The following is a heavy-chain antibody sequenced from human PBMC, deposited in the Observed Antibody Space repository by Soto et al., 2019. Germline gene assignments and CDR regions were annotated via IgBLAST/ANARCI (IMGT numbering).Heavy chain of an antibody. Sequence: GGSLGLACAASGFTVSSYIMDWVRQAPGKGLEWVSSISSSSSYIYYAASVKGRFTISRDNAKNSLYLQMNSLRAEDTAVYYCARDKIRLIAYCSRRSCYSRALDIRGQGPMVTGSS. J-gene: IGHJ3*02. D-gene: IGHD2-15*01. CDR1: GFTVSSYI. CDR3: ARDKIRLIAYCSRRSCYSRALDI. CDR2: ISSSSSYI. V-gene: IGHV3-21*01.